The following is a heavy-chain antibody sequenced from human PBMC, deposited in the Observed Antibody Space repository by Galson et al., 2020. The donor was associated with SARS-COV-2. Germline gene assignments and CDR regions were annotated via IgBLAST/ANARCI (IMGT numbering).Heavy chain of an antibody. J-gene: IGHJ4*02. CDR1: GLTFSSYW. CDR3: ARDRVRTSTYYYDSSGFFDY. D-gene: IGHD3-22*01. CDR2: INSDGSST. Sequence: GGSLRLSCAASGLTFSSYWMHWVRQAPGKGLVWVSRINSDGSSTSYADSVKGRFTISRDNAKNTLYLQMNSLRAEDTAVYYCARDRVRTSTYYYDSSGFFDYWGQGTLVTVSS. V-gene: IGHV3-74*01.